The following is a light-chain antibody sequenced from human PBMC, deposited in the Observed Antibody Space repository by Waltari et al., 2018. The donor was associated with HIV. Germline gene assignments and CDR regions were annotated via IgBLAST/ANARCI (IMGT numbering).Light chain of an antibody. CDR2: GQS. V-gene: IGLV1-40*01. J-gene: IGLJ2*01. CDR3: QSYDSSLSAVL. CDR1: SSNIGAGYD. Sequence: QSVLTQPPSVSGAPGQRVTISCTGSSSNIGAGYDVHWYQQLPGTAPKLLIFGQSNRPSGVPDRFSGSKSGTSASLAITGLQAEDEADYYCQSYDSSLSAVLFGGGTKLTVL.